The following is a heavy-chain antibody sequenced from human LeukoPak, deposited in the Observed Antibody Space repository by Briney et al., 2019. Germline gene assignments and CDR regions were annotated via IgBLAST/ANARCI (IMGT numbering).Heavy chain of an antibody. CDR1: GFPFSNAW. V-gene: IGHV3-15*01. D-gene: IGHD1-26*01. CDR2: IKRKTDGGTT. J-gene: IGHJ6*02. Sequence: PGGPRRLPCAPSGFPFSNAWISGLRKAPGRGLEWVGRIKRKTDGGTTDYAAPVKGRFTISRDNSKNTLYLQMNSLRAEDTAVYYCARGRVGATTHYYYGMDVWGQGTTVTVSS. CDR3: ARGRVGATTHYYYGMDV.